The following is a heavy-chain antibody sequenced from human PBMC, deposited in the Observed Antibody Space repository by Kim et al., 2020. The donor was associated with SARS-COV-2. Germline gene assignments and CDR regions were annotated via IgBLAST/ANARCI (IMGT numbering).Heavy chain of an antibody. CDR3: AKTRDAGWFGEYGY. J-gene: IGHJ4*02. V-gene: IGHV3-23*01. Sequence: ADSAKGRFTPSRDNSKNTPYLQIGSLRAEDTEVYYCAKTRDAGWFGEYGYWGQGTLVTVSS. D-gene: IGHD3-10*01.